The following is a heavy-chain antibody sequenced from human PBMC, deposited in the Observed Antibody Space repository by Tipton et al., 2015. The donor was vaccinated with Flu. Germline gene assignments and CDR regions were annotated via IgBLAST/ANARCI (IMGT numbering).Heavy chain of an antibody. V-gene: IGHV3-7*01. CDR1: GFTFDNYW. Sequence: SLRLSCIVSGFTFDNYWMNWVRQAPRKGLEWVANIKQDGSEIHYVDSVKGRFTISRDNARNSLELHMNSLRVEDTAVYFCARGSNFWSGYYSDHLDLWGQGTLVTVSS. CDR3: ARGSNFWSGYYSDHLDL. CDR2: IKQDGSEI. D-gene: IGHD3-3*01. J-gene: IGHJ5*02.